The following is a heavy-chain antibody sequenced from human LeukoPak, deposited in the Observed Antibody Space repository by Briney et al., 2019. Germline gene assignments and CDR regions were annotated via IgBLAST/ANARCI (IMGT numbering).Heavy chain of an antibody. CDR3: ARAYYYDSSGYYRSSWTPYYFDY. CDR1: GGSFSGYY. Sequence: KPSETLSLTCAVYGGSFSGYYWSWIRQPPGKGLEWIGEINHSGSTNYNPSLKSRVTISVDTSKNQFSLKLSSVTAADTAVYYCARAYYYDSSGYYRSSWTPYYFDYWGQGTLVTVSS. J-gene: IGHJ4*02. CDR2: INHSGST. V-gene: IGHV4-34*01. D-gene: IGHD3-22*01.